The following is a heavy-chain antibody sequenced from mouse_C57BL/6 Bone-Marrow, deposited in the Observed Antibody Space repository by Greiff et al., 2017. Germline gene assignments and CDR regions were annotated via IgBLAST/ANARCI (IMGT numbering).Heavy chain of an antibody. CDR2: IDPSDSYT. CDR1: GYTFTSYW. Sequence: VQLQQSGAELVKPGASVKLSCKASGYTFTSYWMQWVKQRPGQGLEWIGEIDPSDSYTNYNQKFKGKATLTVDTSSSTAYMQLSSLTSEDSAVYYCAGEAWLLRPGFAYWGQGTLVTVSA. D-gene: IGHD2-3*01. V-gene: IGHV1-50*01. CDR3: AGEAWLLRPGFAY. J-gene: IGHJ3*01.